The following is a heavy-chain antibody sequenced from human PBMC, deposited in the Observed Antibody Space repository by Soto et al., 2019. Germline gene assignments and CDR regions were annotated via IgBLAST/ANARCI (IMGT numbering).Heavy chain of an antibody. CDR2: IYHSGST. V-gene: IGHV4-30-2*01. CDR3: ARLAWVREVIPDDAFSI. D-gene: IGHD3-10*01. Sequence: SETRSLTCASSGGSISRGGYSWSWIRQAPGKGLEWIGYIYHSGSTYYNPSLKSRVTISVDRSKNQFSLKLSSVTAADTAVYYCARLAWVREVIPDDAFSICAQRTTVPVS. J-gene: IGHJ3*02. CDR1: GGSISRGGYS.